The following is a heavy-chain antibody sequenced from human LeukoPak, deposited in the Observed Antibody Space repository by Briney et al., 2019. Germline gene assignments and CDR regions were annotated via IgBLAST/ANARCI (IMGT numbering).Heavy chain of an antibody. CDR2: IRSNTYGGTT. CDR3: TSGLWTY. J-gene: IGHJ4*02. Sequence: GRSLRLSCTASGFTFGDYAMSWVRQAPGKGLEWVGFIRSNTYGGTTQYAASVKGRFTVSRDDSKSIAYLQMNSLKTEDTAVYYCTSGLWTYWGQGTLVTASS. D-gene: IGHD3/OR15-3a*01. CDR1: GFTFGDYA. V-gene: IGHV3-49*04.